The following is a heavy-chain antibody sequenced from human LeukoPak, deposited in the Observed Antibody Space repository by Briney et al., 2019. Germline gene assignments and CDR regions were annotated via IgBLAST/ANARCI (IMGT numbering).Heavy chain of an antibody. D-gene: IGHD2-15*01. CDR1: GYTFTSYG. V-gene: IGHV1-18*01. CDR3: ASVTRSGYVDY. J-gene: IGHJ4*02. CDR2: ISDYNGNT. Sequence: ASVKVSCKASGYTFTSYGISWVRQAPGQGLEWMGWISDYNGNTNYAQKLQGRVTMTTDTSTSTAYMELRSLRSDDTAVYYCASVTRSGYVDYWGQGTLVTVSS.